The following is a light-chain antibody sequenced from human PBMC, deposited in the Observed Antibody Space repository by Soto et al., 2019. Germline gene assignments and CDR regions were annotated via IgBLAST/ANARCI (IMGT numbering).Light chain of an antibody. CDR2: WAS. J-gene: IGKJ2*01. Sequence: DIVMTQSPDSLAESLGERASINCKSSQSVLFSSNNKNYLAWYQQKPGQPPNLLISWASTRDSGVPERFSVSGSGTEFTLTISSLQAEDVAVYYCQQYYSTPYTFGQGTKLEI. CDR3: QQYYSTPYT. CDR1: QSVLFSSNNKNY. V-gene: IGKV4-1*01.